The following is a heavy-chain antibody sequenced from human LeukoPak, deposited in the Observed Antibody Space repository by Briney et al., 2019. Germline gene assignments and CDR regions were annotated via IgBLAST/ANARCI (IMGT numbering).Heavy chain of an antibody. V-gene: IGHV4-59*08. D-gene: IGHD3-22*01. Sequence: SETLSLTCTVSGGSISGYYWSWIRQPPGKGLEWIAYIHYSGSTNYNPPLKSRLTISVDTSKNQLSLKLNSMTDADTAVYYCARAYYDSSGYNYWGQGTLVTVSS. CDR1: GGSISGYY. CDR2: IHYSGST. J-gene: IGHJ4*02. CDR3: ARAYYDSSGYNY.